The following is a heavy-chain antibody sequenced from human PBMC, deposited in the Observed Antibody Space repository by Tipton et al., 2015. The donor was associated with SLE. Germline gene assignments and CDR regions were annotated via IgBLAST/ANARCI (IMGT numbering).Heavy chain of an antibody. CDR1: GFTFSSYA. D-gene: IGHD2-2*01. Sequence: SLRLSCAASGFTFSSYAMSWVRQAPGKGLEWVSVIYSGGSTYYADSVKGRFTISRDNSKNTLYLQMNSLRAEDTAVYYCAKGRSTSCPYYFDYWGQGTLVTVSS. CDR3: AKGRSTSCPYYFDY. J-gene: IGHJ4*02. V-gene: IGHV3-23*03. CDR2: IYSGGST.